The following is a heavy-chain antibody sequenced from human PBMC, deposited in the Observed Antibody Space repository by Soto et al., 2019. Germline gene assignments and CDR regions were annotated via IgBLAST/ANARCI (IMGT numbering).Heavy chain of an antibody. D-gene: IGHD6-19*01. V-gene: IGHV1-69*01. Sequence: SVKVSCKASGGTFSSYAISWVRQAPVQGLEWMGGIIPIFGTANYAQKFQGRVTITADESTSTAYMELSSLRSEDTAVYYCAREGLIAVAGIGYYYYGMDVWGQGTTVTVSS. J-gene: IGHJ6*02. CDR3: AREGLIAVAGIGYYYYGMDV. CDR2: IIPIFGTA. CDR1: GGTFSSYA.